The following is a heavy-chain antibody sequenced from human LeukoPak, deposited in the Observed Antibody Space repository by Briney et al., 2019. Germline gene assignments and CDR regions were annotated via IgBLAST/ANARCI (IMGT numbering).Heavy chain of an antibody. J-gene: IGHJ4*02. V-gene: IGHV3-30*02. CDR3: AKGYGYSYGYAFDY. CDR2: IRYDGSNK. CDR1: GFTFSSCG. Sequence: GGSLRLSCAASGFTFSSCGMHWVRQAPGKGLEWVAFIRYDGSNKYYADSVKGRFTISRDNSKNTLYLQMNSLRAEDTAVYYCAKGYGYSYGYAFDYWGQGTLVTVSS. D-gene: IGHD5-18*01.